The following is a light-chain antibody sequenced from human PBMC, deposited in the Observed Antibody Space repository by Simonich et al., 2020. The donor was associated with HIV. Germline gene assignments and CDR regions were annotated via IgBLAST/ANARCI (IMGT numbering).Light chain of an antibody. CDR2: WAS. CDR1: QSVLYRSNNKNY. CDR3: QQYYSTLYT. Sequence: DIVMTQSPDSLAVSLGERATINCKSSQSVLYRSNNKNYLARYQQKSGQPPKLLIYWASTRESGVPDRFSGSGSGTDFTLTISSLQAEDVAVYYCQQYYSTLYTFGQGTKLEIK. V-gene: IGKV4-1*01. J-gene: IGKJ2*01.